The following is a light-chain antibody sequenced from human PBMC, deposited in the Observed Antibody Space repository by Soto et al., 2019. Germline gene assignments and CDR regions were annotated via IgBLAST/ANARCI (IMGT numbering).Light chain of an antibody. V-gene: IGLV2-14*03. J-gene: IGLJ3*02. CDR2: EVS. CDR3: TSFTSSSTWV. CDR1: RRDVGGYNY. Sequence: QSVLTQPASVSGSPGQSITISCTGTRRDVGGYNYVSWYQQHPGKAPKLKIYEVSNRPSGVSNRFSGSKSGYTASLTISELQAEDEADYYCTSFTSSSTWVFGGGTKVTV.